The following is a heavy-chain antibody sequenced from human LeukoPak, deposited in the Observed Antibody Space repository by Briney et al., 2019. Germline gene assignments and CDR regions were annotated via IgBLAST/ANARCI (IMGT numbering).Heavy chain of an antibody. CDR3: TKGQRGNSGYFYFDQ. V-gene: IGHV3-23*01. Sequence: PGGSLRLSCVGSGFTFSSYAMRWVRQIPGKGLEWVSAISNSGGSTYYADSVKGRFTISRDNSIDTVYLQMNSLRAEDTAIYYCTKGQRGNSGYFYFDQWGQGTLVTVSS. CDR2: ISNSGGST. CDR1: GFTFSSYA. D-gene: IGHD3-22*01. J-gene: IGHJ4*02.